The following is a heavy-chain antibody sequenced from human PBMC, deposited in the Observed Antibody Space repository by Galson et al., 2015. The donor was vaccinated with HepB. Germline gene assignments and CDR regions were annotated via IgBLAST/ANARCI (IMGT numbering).Heavy chain of an antibody. D-gene: IGHD3-22*01. V-gene: IGHV3-23*01. CDR2: ISGSGGST. Sequence: SLRLSCAASGFTFSSYAMSWVRQAPGKGLEWVSAISGSGGSTYYADSVKGRFTISRDNSKNTLYLQMNSLRAEDTAVYYCAQLRGKPDDYYDSSGYYAEYFQHWGQGTLVTVSS. CDR1: GFTFSSYA. CDR3: AQLRGKPDDYYDSSGYYAEYFQH. J-gene: IGHJ1*01.